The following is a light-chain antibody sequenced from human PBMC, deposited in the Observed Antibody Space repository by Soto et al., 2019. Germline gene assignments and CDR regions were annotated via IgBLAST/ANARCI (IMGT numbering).Light chain of an antibody. Sequence: ENVLTQSPDTLSLSPGERATLSCRASQNVSTFLAWYQQKPGQGPRVLIYDASNRATGIPARFSGSGAGTVFTLTISSLEPEDFAVYYCQQRNNRPWTFGQGTKVDIK. J-gene: IGKJ1*01. CDR3: QQRNNRPWT. V-gene: IGKV3-11*01. CDR2: DAS. CDR1: QNVSTF.